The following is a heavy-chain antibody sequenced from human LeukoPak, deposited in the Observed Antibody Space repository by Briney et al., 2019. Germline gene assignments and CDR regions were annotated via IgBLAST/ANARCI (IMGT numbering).Heavy chain of an antibody. D-gene: IGHD3-9*01. CDR2: ISSSSSYI. Sequence: GGSLRLSCAASGFTFSGSTMHWVRQAPGKGLEWVSSISSSSSYIYYADSVKGRFTISRDNAKNSLYLQMNSLRAEDTAVYYCAKDAYYDILTGSPVDYWGQGTLVTVSS. V-gene: IGHV3-21*04. CDR1: GFTFSGST. CDR3: AKDAYYDILTGSPVDY. J-gene: IGHJ4*02.